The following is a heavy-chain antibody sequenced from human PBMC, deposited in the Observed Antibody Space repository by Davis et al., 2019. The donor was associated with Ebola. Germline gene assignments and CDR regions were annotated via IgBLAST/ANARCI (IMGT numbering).Heavy chain of an antibody. CDR3: ARGGYCGIPNCFVTDY. CDR2: ISSSSSYI. CDR1: GFAFNNYA. J-gene: IGHJ4*02. Sequence: GESLKISCVASGFAFNNYAMTWLRQAPGKGLEWVSSISSSSSYIYYADSVTGRFTISRDNDKNSLYVQMNSLRADDTALYYCARGGYCGIPNCFVTDYCGQGTLVSVSS. V-gene: IGHV3-21*04. D-gene: IGHD2-2*01.